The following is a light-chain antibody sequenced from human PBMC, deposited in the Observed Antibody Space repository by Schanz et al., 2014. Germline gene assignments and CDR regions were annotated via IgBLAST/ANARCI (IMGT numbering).Light chain of an antibody. CDR3: QSFDSSLRDV. J-gene: IGLJ3*02. CDR1: SSDVGGYDY. Sequence: QSALTQPRSVSGSPGQSVTISCTGTSSDVGGYDYVSWYQQQPGKAPKLLIYDVSHRPSGVPDRFSGSKSGTSASLAITGLQAEDEADYYCQSFDSSLRDVFGGGTKLTVL. CDR2: DVS. V-gene: IGLV2-11*01.